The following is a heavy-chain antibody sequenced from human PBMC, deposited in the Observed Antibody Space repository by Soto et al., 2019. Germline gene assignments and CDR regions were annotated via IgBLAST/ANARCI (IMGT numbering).Heavy chain of an antibody. D-gene: IGHD1-26*01. Sequence: QVQLQQWGAGLLKPSETLSLTCAVYGGSFSGYFWNWIRQPPGKGLEWIGEINDRGSTTYNPSLKCRVTISGDTSKNQFSLKLSSVTAADTAVYYCARRGSWSNGWGSTYIWFDPWGQGTLVTVSS. V-gene: IGHV4-34*01. CDR2: INDRGST. J-gene: IGHJ5*02. CDR3: ARRGSWSNGWGSTYIWFDP. CDR1: GGSFSGYF.